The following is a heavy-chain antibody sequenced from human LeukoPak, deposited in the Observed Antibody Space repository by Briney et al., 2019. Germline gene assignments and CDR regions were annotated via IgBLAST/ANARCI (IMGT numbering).Heavy chain of an antibody. Sequence: GASVKVSCKASGYTFTGYYMHWVRQAPGQGLGWMGWINPNSGGTNYAQKFQGRVTMTRDTSISTAYMELSRLRSDDTAVYYCAREFVAVAGTRYFQHWGQGTLVTVSS. D-gene: IGHD6-19*01. CDR3: AREFVAVAGTRYFQH. J-gene: IGHJ1*01. CDR2: INPNSGGT. V-gene: IGHV1-2*02. CDR1: GYTFTGYY.